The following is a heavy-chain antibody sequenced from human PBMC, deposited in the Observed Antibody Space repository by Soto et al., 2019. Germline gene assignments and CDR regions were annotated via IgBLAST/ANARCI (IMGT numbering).Heavy chain of an antibody. Sequence: SETLSLTCTVSGGSISSYYWSWIRQPPGKRQEWIGAIYYTGSTTYNPSLRSRVTFSVDTSKSQFSLKLSSVTAADTAVYYCARAHDFWGGRQQPIDSWGQGTLVTVSS. V-gene: IGHV4-59*12. CDR1: GGSISSYY. D-gene: IGHD3-3*01. CDR3: ARAHDFWGGRQQPIDS. CDR2: IYYTGST. J-gene: IGHJ4*02.